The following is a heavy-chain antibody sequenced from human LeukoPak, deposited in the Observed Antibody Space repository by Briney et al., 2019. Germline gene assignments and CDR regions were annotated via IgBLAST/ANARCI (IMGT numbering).Heavy chain of an antibody. Sequence: SETLSLTCTVSGGSISSSSYSWAWIRQPPGKGLECIGTIYYSGSTYYNPSLKSRVTISVDTSKNQFSLKSSSVTAADTAVYYCARGLRGYSYGLRGGPDYWGQGTLVTVSS. CDR2: IYYSGST. V-gene: IGHV4-39*07. J-gene: IGHJ4*02. CDR3: ARGLRGYSYGLRGGPDY. D-gene: IGHD5-18*01. CDR1: GGSISSSSYS.